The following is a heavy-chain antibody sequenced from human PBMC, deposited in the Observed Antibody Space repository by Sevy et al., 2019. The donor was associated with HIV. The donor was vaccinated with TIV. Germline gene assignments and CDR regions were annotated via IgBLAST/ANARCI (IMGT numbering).Heavy chain of an antibody. CDR2: IYPGDSDI. Sequence: GESLKISCKGSGYRFISYWIGWVRQMPGKGLEWMGIIYPGDSDIRYSPSFQGQVTISADKSISTASLQWSSLQASDTAMYFCARRGFDSSGYPQYYFDYWGQGTLVTVSS. CDR3: ARRGFDSSGYPQYYFDY. J-gene: IGHJ4*02. D-gene: IGHD3-22*01. V-gene: IGHV5-51*01. CDR1: GYRFISYW.